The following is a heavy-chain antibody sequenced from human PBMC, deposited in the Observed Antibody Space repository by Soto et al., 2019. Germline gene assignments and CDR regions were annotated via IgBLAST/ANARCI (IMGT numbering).Heavy chain of an antibody. D-gene: IGHD2-21*01. V-gene: IGHV4-31*03. Sequence: SVIQSVSSLVSGAARNNGNYYLSWKCQIPGKGLEWIGHIYVTGAVDYNPSLRDRITISQDTSERQFSLNLRLVTAADTAAYYFARIRIATNNYKWFDPWGQGTVVTVSS. J-gene: IGHJ5*02. CDR2: IYVTGAV. CDR3: ARIRIATNNYKWFDP. CDR1: GAARNNGNYY.